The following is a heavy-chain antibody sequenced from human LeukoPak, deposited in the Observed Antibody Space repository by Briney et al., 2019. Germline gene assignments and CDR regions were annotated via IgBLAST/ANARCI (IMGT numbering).Heavy chain of an antibody. J-gene: IGHJ3*02. CDR2: IRRDGSQI. CDR3: ARDDSPTLTGPAYYDAFDI. D-gene: IGHD4-11*01. Sequence: PGGSLRLSCAASGFTFSNYWMTWVRQAPGKGLEWVANIRRDGSQIHYVASVKGRFTISRDNAKNSLSLQMNSLRAEDTAIYYCARDDSPTLTGPAYYDAFDIWGQGIMVTVSS. CDR1: GFTFSNYW. V-gene: IGHV3-7*01.